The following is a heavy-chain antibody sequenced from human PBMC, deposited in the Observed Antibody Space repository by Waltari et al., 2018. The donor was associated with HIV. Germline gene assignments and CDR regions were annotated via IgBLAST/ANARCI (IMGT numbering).Heavy chain of an antibody. CDR1: QLTFGDVW. J-gene: IGHJ3*01. CDR2: IKSKRDGGAT. Sequence: EVQVVESGGGLVEPGGSLRVSCAGFQLTFGDVWMTWVRQAPGKGLEWVGRIKSKRDGGATDYAASVKGRFVISRDDSQNTLYLQMSGLRTEDTAIYYCTTGGYPTEAFDVWGQGTMVTVSP. D-gene: IGHD5-12*01. CDR3: TTGGYPTEAFDV. V-gene: IGHV3-15*01.